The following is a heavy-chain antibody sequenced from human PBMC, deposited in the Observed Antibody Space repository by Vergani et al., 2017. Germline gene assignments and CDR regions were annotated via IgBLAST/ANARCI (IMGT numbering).Heavy chain of an antibody. CDR3: ARDRPNIPPYCSSTSCTYRGWYFDL. V-gene: IGHV1-69*01. CDR1: GGTFSSYA. D-gene: IGHD2-2*01. CDR2: IIPIFGTA. Sequence: QVQLVQSGAEVKKPGSSVKVSCKASGGTFSSYAISWVRQAPGQGLEWMGGIIPIFGTANYAQTFQGRVTITADESTSTAYMELSSLRSEDTAVYYCARDRPNIPPYCSSTSCTYRGWYFDLWGRGTLVTVSS. J-gene: IGHJ2*01.